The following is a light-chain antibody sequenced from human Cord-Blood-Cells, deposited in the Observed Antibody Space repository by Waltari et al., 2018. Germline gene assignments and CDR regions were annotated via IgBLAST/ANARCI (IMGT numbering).Light chain of an antibody. CDR2: AAS. CDR3: QQYYSDPWT. Sequence: AIRITQSPSSLSASTGDRVTITCRASQGIRRYLAWYQQKPGKAPKLLIYAASTLQSGVPSRFSGSGSGTDFTLTISCLQSEDFATYYCQQYYSDPWTFGQGTKVEIK. J-gene: IGKJ1*01. V-gene: IGKV1-8*01. CDR1: QGIRRY.